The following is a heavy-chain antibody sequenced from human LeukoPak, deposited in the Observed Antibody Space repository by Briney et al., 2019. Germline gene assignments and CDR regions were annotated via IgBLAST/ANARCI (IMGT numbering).Heavy chain of an antibody. Sequence: GGSLRLSCAASGFAFSSYSMNWVRQAPGKGLEWVSSISSSSSYIYYADSVKGRFTISRDNAKNSLYLQMNSLRAEDTAVYYCARDYCSGGSCYRNDAFDIWGQGTMVTVSS. J-gene: IGHJ3*02. CDR3: ARDYCSGGSCYRNDAFDI. CDR2: ISSSSSYI. CDR1: GFAFSSYS. D-gene: IGHD2-15*01. V-gene: IGHV3-21*01.